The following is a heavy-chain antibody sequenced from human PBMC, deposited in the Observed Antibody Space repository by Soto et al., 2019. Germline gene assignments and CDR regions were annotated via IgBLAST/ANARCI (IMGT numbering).Heavy chain of an antibody. V-gene: IGHV4-34*01. Sequence: SETLSLTCAVYGGSFSGYYWSWIRQPPGKGLEWIGEINHSGSTNYNPSLKSRVTISVDTSKNQFSLKLSSVTAADTAVYYCARGRPLYYDFWSGYSRGPYFDYWGQGTLVTVSS. CDR3: ARGRPLYYDFWSGYSRGPYFDY. CDR2: INHSGST. J-gene: IGHJ4*02. D-gene: IGHD3-3*01. CDR1: GGSFSGYY.